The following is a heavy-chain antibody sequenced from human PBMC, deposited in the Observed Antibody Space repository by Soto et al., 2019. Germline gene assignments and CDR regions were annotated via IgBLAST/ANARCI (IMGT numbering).Heavy chain of an antibody. V-gene: IGHV1-69*02. CDR3: ASPLAAADPALYYYYGMDV. J-gene: IGHJ6*02. CDR1: GGTFSSYT. Sequence: QVQLVQSGAEVKKPGSSVKVSCKASGGTFSSYTISWVRQAPGQGLEWMGRIIPILGIANYAQKFQGRVTITADKXXTXAXXELSSLRSEDTAVYYCASPLAAADPALYYYYGMDVWGQGTTVTVSS. CDR2: IIPILGIA. D-gene: IGHD6-13*01.